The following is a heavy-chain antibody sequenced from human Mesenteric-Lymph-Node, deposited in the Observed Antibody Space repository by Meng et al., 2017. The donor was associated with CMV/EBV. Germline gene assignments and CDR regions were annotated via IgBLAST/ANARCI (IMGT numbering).Heavy chain of an antibody. D-gene: IGHD5-24*01. CDR1: GFTFSNYW. J-gene: IGHJ6*02. CDR3: ARDRDGYTLHDV. Sequence: GESLKISCVASGFTFSNYWMNWVRQAPGKGLEWVSSIDSSSSYIYYADSVKGRFTISRDNAKNSLFLQMNSLRAEDTAVYYCARDRDGYTLHDVWGQGTTVTVSS. V-gene: IGHV3-21*01. CDR2: IDSSSSYI.